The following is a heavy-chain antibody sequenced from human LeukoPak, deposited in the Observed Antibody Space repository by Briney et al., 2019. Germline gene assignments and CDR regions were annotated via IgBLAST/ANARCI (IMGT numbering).Heavy chain of an antibody. CDR1: GFTFSSYA. CDR3: AKVGSGWPGYYFDY. Sequence: GGSLRLSCAASGFTFSSYAMHWVRLSPGKGLEYVSDISNNGGTTSYADSVQGRFTISRDNSKNTLYLQMGSLRGEDMAVYYCAKVGSGWPGYYFDYWGQGTLVTVSS. D-gene: IGHD6-19*01. J-gene: IGHJ4*02. CDR2: ISNNGGTT. V-gene: IGHV3-64*02.